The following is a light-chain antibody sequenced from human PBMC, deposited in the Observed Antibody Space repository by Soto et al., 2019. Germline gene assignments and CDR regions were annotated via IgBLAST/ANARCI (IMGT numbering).Light chain of an antibody. CDR1: LGINSY. Sequence: AIRMTQSPSSLSASTGDRVTITCRASLGINSYLAWYQQKPGKAPKLLIYAASTLQSGVPSRFNGSGSGTDFTLTISCLQSEDFATYYCQQYYSYPPTFGGGTKVEI. J-gene: IGKJ4*01. CDR2: AAS. V-gene: IGKV1-8*01. CDR3: QQYYSYPPT.